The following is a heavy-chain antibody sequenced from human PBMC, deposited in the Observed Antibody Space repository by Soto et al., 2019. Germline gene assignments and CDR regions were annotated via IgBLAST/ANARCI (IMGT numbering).Heavy chain of an antibody. V-gene: IGHV1-8*01. CDR1: GYSFTSLD. J-gene: IGHJ4*02. D-gene: IGHD1-26*01. CDR2: MQPSSGRT. Sequence: ASVKVSCKASGYSFTSLDINWVRQTTGQGLEWMGWMQPSSGRTGYAQKFQGRVTMTRDTSTNTAYMELSSLTSDDTAFYYCARGVTAGVDYWGQGTLVTVYS. CDR3: ARGVTAGVDY.